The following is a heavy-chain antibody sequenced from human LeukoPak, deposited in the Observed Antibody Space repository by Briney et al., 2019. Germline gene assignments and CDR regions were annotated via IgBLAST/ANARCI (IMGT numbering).Heavy chain of an antibody. V-gene: IGHV3-33*01. CDR2: ILYDGTNK. CDR1: GFTFSRYV. CDR3: ARGQGLVGHGDYKDY. D-gene: IGHD4-17*01. J-gene: IGHJ4*02. Sequence: GRSLRLSCVGSGFTFSRYVMQWVRQAPGKGLEWEAVILYDGTNKSYADCVKGRFTVSRDNSKNTRWLQVSSLRGEDTAVYFCARGQGLVGHGDYKDYWGQGTLVTVSS.